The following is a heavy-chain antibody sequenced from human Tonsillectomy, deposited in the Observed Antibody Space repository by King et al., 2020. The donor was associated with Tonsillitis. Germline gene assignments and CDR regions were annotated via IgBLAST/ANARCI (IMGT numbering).Heavy chain of an antibody. CDR2: IKPDGSDK. J-gene: IGHJ4*02. D-gene: IGHD6-6*01. CDR3: ARDAWDFEYSSSLDY. CDR1: GFTFSSYW. Sequence: VQLVESGGGLVQPGGSLRLSCAASGFTFSSYWMSWVRQAPGKGLEWVADIKPDGSDKYYVDSVKGRFNISRDNARNSLYLQMNSLRAEDTAVYYCARDAWDFEYSSSLDYWGQGTLVTVSS. V-gene: IGHV3-7*03.